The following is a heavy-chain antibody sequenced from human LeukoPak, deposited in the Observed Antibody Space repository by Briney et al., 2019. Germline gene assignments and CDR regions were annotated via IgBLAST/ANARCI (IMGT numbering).Heavy chain of an antibody. CDR2: ISAYNGNT. J-gene: IGHJ6*02. CDR1: GYTFTSYG. CDR3: ARDCFVTIFPRRNYGIDV. D-gene: IGHD3-9*01. V-gene: IGHV1-18*01. Sequence: RASVKVSCKASGYTFTSYGINWLRQAPGQGLEWMGWISAYNGNTNYAQKLQGRVTMTTDTSTSTAYMELRSLRSDDTAVYYCARDCFVTIFPRRNYGIDVWGQGTTVTVSS.